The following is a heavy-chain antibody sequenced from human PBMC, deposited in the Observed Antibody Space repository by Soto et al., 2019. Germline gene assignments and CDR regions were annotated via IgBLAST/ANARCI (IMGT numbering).Heavy chain of an antibody. V-gene: IGHV1-3*01. J-gene: IGHJ4*02. Sequence: GASVKVSCKASGYTFTSYAMHWVRQAPGQRLEWMGWINAGNGNTKYSQKFQGRVTITRDTSASTAYMELSSLRSEDTAVYYCARVLIPDFWSGYYDYWGQGTLVTVSS. D-gene: IGHD3-3*01. CDR2: INAGNGNT. CDR1: GYTFTSYA. CDR3: ARVLIPDFWSGYYDY.